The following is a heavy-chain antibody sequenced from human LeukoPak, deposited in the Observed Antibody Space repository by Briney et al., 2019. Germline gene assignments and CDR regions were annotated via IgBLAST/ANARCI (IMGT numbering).Heavy chain of an antibody. D-gene: IGHD5-24*01. J-gene: IGHJ3*02. CDR2: INPNSGGT. V-gene: IGHV1-2*02. CDR3: ARRKDDTDDAFDI. CDR1: GGTFSSYA. Sequence: ASVKVSCKASGGTFSSYAISWVRQAPGQGLEWMGWINPNSGGTNYAQKFQGRVTMTRDTSISTAYMELSRLRSDDTGMYYCARRKDDTDDAFDIWGQGTMVTVSS.